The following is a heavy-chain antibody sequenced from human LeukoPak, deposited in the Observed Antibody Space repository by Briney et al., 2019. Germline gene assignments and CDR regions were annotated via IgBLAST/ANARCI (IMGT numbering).Heavy chain of an antibody. J-gene: IGHJ3*01. D-gene: IGHD1-14*01. CDR2: IKKDGSEE. V-gene: IGHV3-7*01. CDR1: GFTLNSYL. Sequence: QPGGSLRLSCAASGFTLNSYLMSWVRQAPGRGLEWVANIKKDGSEESYLDPVKGRFTVSRDNAKNSLLLQMNSLRGEDTAVYYCARSNPNKNALDLWGQGTMVTISS. CDR3: ARSNPNKNALDL.